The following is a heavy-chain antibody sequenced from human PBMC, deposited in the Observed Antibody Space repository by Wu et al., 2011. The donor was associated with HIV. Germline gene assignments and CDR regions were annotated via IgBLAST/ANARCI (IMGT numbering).Heavy chain of an antibody. D-gene: IGHD2-15*01. CDR3: ARLARSETSNPMDY. J-gene: IGHJ4*02. Sequence: VQLVQSGAEMRKPGESLKISCKASGYSFTNFWIGWVRQMPGKGLEWMGSIYPDDSDTRYSPSFQGQVTISADKSISTAYLQWSSLKASDTAIYFCARLARSETSNPMDYWGQGPRSPSPQ. CDR1: GYSFTNFW. CDR2: IYPDDSDT. V-gene: IGHV5-51*03.